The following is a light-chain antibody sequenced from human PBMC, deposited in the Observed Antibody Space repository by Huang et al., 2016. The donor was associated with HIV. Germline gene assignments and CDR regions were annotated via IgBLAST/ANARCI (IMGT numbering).Light chain of an antibody. Sequence: EIVLTQSPGTLSLSPGERATLSCRASQSVSSGYLAWYQQKPGQAPRLLIDGASSRATGIPDRFSGSGSGTDFTLTISRLEPEDFAVYYCQQYGSSRTFGQGTKVEIK. V-gene: IGKV3-20*01. CDR2: GAS. CDR3: QQYGSSRT. CDR1: QSVSSGY. J-gene: IGKJ1*01.